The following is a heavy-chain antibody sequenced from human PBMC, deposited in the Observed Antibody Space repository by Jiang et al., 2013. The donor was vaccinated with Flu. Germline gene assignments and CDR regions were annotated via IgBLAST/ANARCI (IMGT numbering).Heavy chain of an antibody. CDR2: LHYSGNT. CDR1: GGSISSNNYY. V-gene: IGHV4-39*01. J-gene: IGHJ6*02. Sequence: LLKPSETLSLTCTVSGGSISSNNYYWGWIRQPPGEGLEWIGSLHYSGNTYYNPSLKSRVTISVDASKNQFSLKLSSVTAADTAVYYCARLGTYYYGMDVWGQGTTVTVSS. CDR3: ARLGTYYYGMDV. D-gene: IGHD7-27*01.